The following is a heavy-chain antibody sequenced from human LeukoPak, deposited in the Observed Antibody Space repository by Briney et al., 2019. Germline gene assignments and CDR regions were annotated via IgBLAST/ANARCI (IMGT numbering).Heavy chain of an antibody. V-gene: IGHV3-74*01. J-gene: IGHJ3*02. CDR2: IKSDGSSA. CDR1: GFTFSNYW. D-gene: IGHD5-24*01. Sequence: GRSLRLSCAASGFTFSNYWMHWVRHAPGKGLVWVSRIKSDGSSASYADFVKGRFTISRDNAKNTVYLQMSSLRADDTAVYYCARGGRDGYPADAFDIWGQGTMVTVSS. CDR3: ARGGRDGYPADAFDI.